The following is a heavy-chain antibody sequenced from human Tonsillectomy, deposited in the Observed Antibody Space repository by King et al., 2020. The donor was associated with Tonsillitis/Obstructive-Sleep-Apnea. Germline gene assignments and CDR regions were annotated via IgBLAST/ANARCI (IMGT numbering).Heavy chain of an antibody. CDR1: GFTFNDAW. J-gene: IGHJ4*02. D-gene: IGHD3-10*01. CDR2: IKTKTDAGTT. CDR3: TTDRLHYSSGSNLHY. V-gene: IGHV3-15*07. Sequence: VQLVESGGGLVKPGGSLRLSCAASGFTFNDAWMNWVRQAPGKGLEWVGRIKTKTDAGTTDYAAPVKGRFTISRDDSKNTLYLQMNSLKTEDTAVYYSTTDRLHYSSGSNLHYWGQGTLVTVSS.